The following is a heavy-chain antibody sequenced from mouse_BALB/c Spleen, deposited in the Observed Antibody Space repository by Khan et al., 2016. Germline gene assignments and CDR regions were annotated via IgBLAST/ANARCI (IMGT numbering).Heavy chain of an antibody. J-gene: IGHJ2*01. Sequence: QVQLQQPGAELVKPGASVKLSCKASGYTFTSYWMHWVKQRPGQGLEWIGEINPSNGRTNYNEKFKSKATLTVEIPSSTAYMQLSSLPSEDSPVYYCARSLYDYDADYWGQGTTLPVPS. D-gene: IGHD2-4*01. CDR3: ARSLYDYDADY. V-gene: IGHV1S81*02. CDR1: GYTFTSYW. CDR2: INPSNGRT.